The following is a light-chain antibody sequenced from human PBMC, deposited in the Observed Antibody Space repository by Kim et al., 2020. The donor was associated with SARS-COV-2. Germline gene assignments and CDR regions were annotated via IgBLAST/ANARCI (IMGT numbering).Light chain of an antibody. CDR2: DVS. J-gene: IGKJ5*01. CDR3: QQNDDVPIT. V-gene: IGKV1-33*01. Sequence: DIQMTQSPSSLSASVGDRVTITCQATQVIRKFLNWYQQRPEKAPKLLIYDVSNLQTGVPSRFSGSGYGTEFTLTISSLQPEDFATYYCQQNDDVPITFGQGTRLGIK. CDR1: QVIRKF.